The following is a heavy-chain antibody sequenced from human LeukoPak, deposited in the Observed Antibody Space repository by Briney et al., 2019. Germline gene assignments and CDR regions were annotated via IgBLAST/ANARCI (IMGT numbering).Heavy chain of an antibody. CDR3: AKAMSSAWNFDL. CDR2: ISYSGST. J-gene: IGHJ2*01. Sequence: SETLSLTCTVSGDSISTYSWIWIRQPPGKGLECIGYISYSGSTNFNPSLQSRVTMSVATSKNQFSLKLNSVTAADTAVYYCAKAMSSAWNFDLWGRGTLVTVSS. V-gene: IGHV4-59*01. CDR1: GDSISTYS. D-gene: IGHD3-10*01.